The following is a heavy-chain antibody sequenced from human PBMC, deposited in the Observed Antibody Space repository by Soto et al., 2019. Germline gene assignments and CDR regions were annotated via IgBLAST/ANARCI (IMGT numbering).Heavy chain of an antibody. J-gene: IGHJ2*01. Sequence: QVQLVESGGGVVQPGRSLRLSCAASGFTFSSYGMHWVRQAPGKGLEWVAVISYDGSNKYYADSVKGRFTISRDNSKNTLYRQMNSLRAEDTAVYYCAKEVRALRYFDLWGRGTLVTVSS. V-gene: IGHV3-30*18. CDR3: AKEVRALRYFDL. D-gene: IGHD3-22*01. CDR2: ISYDGSNK. CDR1: GFTFSSYG.